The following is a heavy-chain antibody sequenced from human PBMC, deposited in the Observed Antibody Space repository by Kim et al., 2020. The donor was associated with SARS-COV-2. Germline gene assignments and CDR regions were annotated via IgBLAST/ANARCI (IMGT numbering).Heavy chain of an antibody. CDR3: ARTYYYDSSGYSPPGAFDI. V-gene: IGHV1-2*04. Sequence: ASVKVSCKASGYTFTGYYMHWVRQAPGQGLEWMGWINPNSGGTNYAHKFQGWVTMTRDTSISTAYMELSRLRSDDTAVYYCARTYYYDSSGYSPPGAFDIWGQGTMVTVSS. CDR2: INPNSGGT. J-gene: IGHJ3*02. D-gene: IGHD3-22*01. CDR1: GYTFTGYY.